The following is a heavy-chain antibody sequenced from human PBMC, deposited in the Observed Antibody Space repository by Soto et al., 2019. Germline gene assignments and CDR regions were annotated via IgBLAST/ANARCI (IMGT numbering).Heavy chain of an antibody. V-gene: IGHV3-30-3*01. CDR1: GSIFSNYA. CDR2: ISYDGSNK. Sequence: PGGSLRLSCVASGSIFSNYAMYWVRQAPGKGLEWVAVISYDGSNKYYADSVKGRFTISRDNSKNTLYLQMNNLRTEDKAVYYCATVRGYRQCFDAFDVRRQGTMGSVS. CDR3: ATVRGYRQCFDAFDV. D-gene: IGHD3-16*02. J-gene: IGHJ3*01.